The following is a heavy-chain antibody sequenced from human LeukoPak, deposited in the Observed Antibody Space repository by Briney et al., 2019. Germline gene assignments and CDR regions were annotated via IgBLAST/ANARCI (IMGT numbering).Heavy chain of an antibody. CDR2: IRYDGSNK. CDR3: AKEWFGEAYFDY. D-gene: IGHD3-10*01. CDR1: GFTFSSYG. V-gene: IGHV3-30*02. J-gene: IGHJ4*02. Sequence: PGGSLRLSCAASGFTFSSYGMHWVRQAPGKGLEWVAFIRYDGSNKYYADSVKGRFTISRDNSKNTLYLQMNRLRAEDTAVYYCAKEWFGEAYFDYWGQGTLVAVSS.